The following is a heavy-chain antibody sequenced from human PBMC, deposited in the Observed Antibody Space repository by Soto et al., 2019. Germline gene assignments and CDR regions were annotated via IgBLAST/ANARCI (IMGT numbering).Heavy chain of an antibody. CDR2: IYYSGST. CDR1: GGSVSSGAYY. CDR3: ARARLRAVYAFDI. Sequence: SETLSLTCTVSGGSVSSGAYYWTWIRQRPGNGLEWIGYIYYSGSTYYSPSLKSRLSISLDTSKNQFSRRLSSVTAADTAMYYCARARLRAVYAFDIWGQGTMVTVSS. D-gene: IGHD5-12*01. J-gene: IGHJ3*02. V-gene: IGHV4-31*03.